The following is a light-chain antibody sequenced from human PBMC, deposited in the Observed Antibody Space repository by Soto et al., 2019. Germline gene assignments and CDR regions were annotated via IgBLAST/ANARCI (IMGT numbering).Light chain of an antibody. Sequence: QLVLTQSSSASASLGSSVSLTCTLSSGHSSYIIAWHQQQPGKAPRYLMKLEGSGSYNKGSGVPDRFSGSSSGADRYLTISNLQFEDEADYYCETWDSNTYVFGTGNKLTVL. CDR2: LEGSGSY. CDR3: ETWDSNTYV. J-gene: IGLJ1*01. V-gene: IGLV4-60*02. CDR1: SGHSSYI.